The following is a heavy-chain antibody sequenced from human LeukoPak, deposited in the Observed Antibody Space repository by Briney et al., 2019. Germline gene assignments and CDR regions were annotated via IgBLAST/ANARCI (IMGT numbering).Heavy chain of an antibody. D-gene: IGHD3-3*01. V-gene: IGHV3-21*01. J-gene: IGHJ3*02. Sequence: PGGSLRLSCAASGFTFSTYAMNWVRQAPGKGLEWVSAISSSSSYIYYADSVKGRFTISRDNAKNSLYLQMNSLRAEDTAVYYCARDRYDFWSGPDAFDIWGQGTMVTVSS. CDR1: GFTFSTYA. CDR3: ARDRYDFWSGPDAFDI. CDR2: ISSSSSYI.